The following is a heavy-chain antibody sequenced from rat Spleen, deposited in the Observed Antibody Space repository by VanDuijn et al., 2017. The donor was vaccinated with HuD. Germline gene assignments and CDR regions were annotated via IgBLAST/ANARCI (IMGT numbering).Heavy chain of an antibody. Sequence: EVQLVESGGGLVQPGRSLKLSCVASGFAFNNYWMTWIRQAPGKGLEWVASITNTGDSTYYPDSVKGRLTISRDDAKRTLYLQMNSLRSEDTATYYCTRENWKLDGWGQGVMVTVSS. V-gene: IGHV5-31*01. CDR2: ITNTGDST. D-gene: IGHD4-2*01. CDR1: GFAFNNYW. CDR3: TRENWKLDG. J-gene: IGHJ2*01.